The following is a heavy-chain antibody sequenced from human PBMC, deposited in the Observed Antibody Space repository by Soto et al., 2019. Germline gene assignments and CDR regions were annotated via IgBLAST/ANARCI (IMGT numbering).Heavy chain of an antibody. Sequence: QVQLVQSGAEVKKPGASVKVSCKASGYTFTGYYMHWVRQAPGQGLEWMGWINPNSGGTNYAQKFQGWVTMTRDTSISTAYMELSRLRSDDTAVYYCARDMLWFGKKTYNWFDPWGQGTLVTVSS. J-gene: IGHJ5*02. CDR2: INPNSGGT. D-gene: IGHD3-10*01. CDR1: GYTFTGYY. CDR3: ARDMLWFGKKTYNWFDP. V-gene: IGHV1-2*04.